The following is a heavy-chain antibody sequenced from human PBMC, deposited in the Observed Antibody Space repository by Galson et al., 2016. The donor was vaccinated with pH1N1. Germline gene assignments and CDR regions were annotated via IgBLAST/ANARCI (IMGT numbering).Heavy chain of an antibody. CDR2: ISPFFGTP. CDR1: GGAFITHT. J-gene: IGHJ6*02. D-gene: IGHD3-10*01. CDR3: ARVSFRELYYYQGMDV. V-gene: IGHV1-69*13. Sequence: SVKVSCKAPGGAFITHTISWVRQAPGQGLEWMGGISPFFGTPNYAQKFQGRVTITADESTSTAYMQLSSLRSEDTAVYYCARVSFRELYYYQGMDVWGQGTTVTVSS.